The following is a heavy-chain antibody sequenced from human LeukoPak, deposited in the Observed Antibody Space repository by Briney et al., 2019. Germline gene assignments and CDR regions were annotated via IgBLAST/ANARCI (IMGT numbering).Heavy chain of an antibody. D-gene: IGHD3-10*02. CDR2: ISSSSSYI. Sequence: PGGSLRLSCAASGLTFSSYSMNWVRQAPGKGLEWVSSISSSSSYIYYADSVKGRFTISRDNAKNSLYLQMNSLRAEDTAVYYCARVLGSYYYYGMDVWGQGTTVTVSS. V-gene: IGHV3-21*01. CDR1: GLTFSSYS. J-gene: IGHJ6*02. CDR3: ARVLGSYYYYGMDV.